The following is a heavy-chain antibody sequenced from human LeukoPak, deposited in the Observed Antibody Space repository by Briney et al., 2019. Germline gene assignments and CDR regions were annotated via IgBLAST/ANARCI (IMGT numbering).Heavy chain of an antibody. Sequence: PGGSLRLSCAASGFTFSSYAMSWVRQAPGKGLEWVSAISGSGRSTYYADSVKGRFTISRDNSKNTLYLQMNSLRAEDTAVYYCAKVNPVSIAAGIDYWGQGTLVTVSS. CDR2: ISGSGRST. CDR3: AKVNPVSIAAGIDY. J-gene: IGHJ4*02. V-gene: IGHV3-23*01. CDR1: GFTFSSYA. D-gene: IGHD6-13*01.